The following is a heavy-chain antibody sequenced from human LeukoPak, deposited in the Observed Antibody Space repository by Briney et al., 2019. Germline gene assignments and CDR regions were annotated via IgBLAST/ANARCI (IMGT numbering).Heavy chain of an antibody. J-gene: IGHJ4*02. V-gene: IGHV4-59*12. D-gene: IGHD3-10*01. CDR3: ARRLWFGELLFFDY. CDR1: GDSFSYFY. CDR2: IYNSGST. Sequence: SETLSLTCTVSGDSFSYFYWSWIRQPPGKGLEWIGYIYNSGSTNYNPSLRSRVTISLDTSKNQFSLELSSVTAADTAVYYCARRLWFGELLFFDYWGQGTLVTVSS.